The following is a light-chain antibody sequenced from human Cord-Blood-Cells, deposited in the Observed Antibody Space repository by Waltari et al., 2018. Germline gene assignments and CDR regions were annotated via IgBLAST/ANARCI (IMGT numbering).Light chain of an antibody. CDR1: SSDVGSYNL. V-gene: IGLV2-23*02. Sequence: QSALTQPASVSGSPGQSITISCTGTSSDVGSYNLVSWYQQDPGKAPKLMIYEVSKRPSGVSNPFAGSKSGNPASLTVSGLQAEDEADCYCCSYAGSSNWVFGGGTKLTVL. J-gene: IGLJ3*02. CDR2: EVS. CDR3: CSYAGSSNWV.